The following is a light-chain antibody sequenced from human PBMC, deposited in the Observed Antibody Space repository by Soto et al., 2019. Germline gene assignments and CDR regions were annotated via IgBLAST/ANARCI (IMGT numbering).Light chain of an antibody. V-gene: IGLV2-14*03. J-gene: IGLJ2*01. CDR1: SSDVGAYNY. CDR2: DVN. Sequence: QSVLTQPASVSGSPGQSITISCTGTSSDVGAYNYVSWYQHHPGKVPKLLIYDVNMRPPGISNRFSGSKSGNTASLTISGIQAEDESYYYCGSYTNSITLVFGGGTKLTVL. CDR3: GSYTNSITLV.